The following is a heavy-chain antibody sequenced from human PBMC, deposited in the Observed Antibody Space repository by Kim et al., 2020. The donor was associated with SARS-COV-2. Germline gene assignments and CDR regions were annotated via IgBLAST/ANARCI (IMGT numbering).Heavy chain of an antibody. Sequence: AQKLQGRVTMTTDTATSTAYMELRSLRSDDTAVYYCARDEGVPAAHYPYWGQGTLVTVSS. J-gene: IGHJ4*02. CDR3: ARDEGVPAAHYPY. D-gene: IGHD2-2*01. V-gene: IGHV1-18*01.